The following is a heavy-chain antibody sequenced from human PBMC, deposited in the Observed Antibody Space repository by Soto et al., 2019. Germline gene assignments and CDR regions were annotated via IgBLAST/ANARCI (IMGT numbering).Heavy chain of an antibody. CDR1: GYTFTSYG. D-gene: IGHD3-3*01. V-gene: IGHV1-18*01. CDR3: ARDRVSFGVVILSAY. CDR2: ISAYNGNT. J-gene: IGHJ4*02. Sequence: ASLKVSCKASGYTFTSYGISWVRQAPGQGLEWMGWISAYNGNTNYAQKLQGRVTMTTDTSTSTAYMELRSLRSDDTAVYYCARDRVSFGVVILSAYWGQGTLVTVSS.